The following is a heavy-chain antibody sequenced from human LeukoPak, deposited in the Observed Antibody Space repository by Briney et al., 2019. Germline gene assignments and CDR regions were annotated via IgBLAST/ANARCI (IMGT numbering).Heavy chain of an antibody. V-gene: IGHV3-7*01. CDR3: ARARTTVTRNWFDP. CDR2: IKQDGSEK. CDR1: GFTFSNYY. Sequence: GGSLRLSCAASGFTFSNYYMTWVRQAPGKGLEWVANIKQDGSEKYYVDSVKGRFTISRDNAQNSLYLQMNSLRAEDTAVYYCARARTTVTRNWFDPWGQGTLVTVSS. D-gene: IGHD4-17*01. J-gene: IGHJ5*02.